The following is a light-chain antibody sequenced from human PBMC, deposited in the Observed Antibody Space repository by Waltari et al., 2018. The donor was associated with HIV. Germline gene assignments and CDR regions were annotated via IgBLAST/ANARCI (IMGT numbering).Light chain of an antibody. V-gene: IGKV1-12*02. CDR3: QQSNSLPFT. CDR1: HSVGTW. CDR2: GAS. Sequence: DIQMTQSPSSVSASVGGRVTITCRASHSVGTWLNWYQQYPGKAPNLLIFGASTLHSGVPSRFRGSGSGTIFTLAISNLQPEDFATYYCQQSNSLPFTFGPGTKV. J-gene: IGKJ3*01.